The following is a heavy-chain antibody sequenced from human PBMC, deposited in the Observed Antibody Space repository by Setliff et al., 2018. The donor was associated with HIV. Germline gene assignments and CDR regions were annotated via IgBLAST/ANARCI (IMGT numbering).Heavy chain of an antibody. D-gene: IGHD6-25*01. J-gene: IGHJ4*02. Sequence: ASVKVSCKASGYTFVDDGITWVRQAPGQGLEWMGWIGAYNSDTKYAQKFQDRVTMTIDTSASTAYMELRSLTSDDTAMYYCSRDRSATWTPTTYWGQGTLVTVSS. CDR1: GYTFVDDG. V-gene: IGHV1-18*01. CDR2: IGAYNSDT. CDR3: SRDRSATWTPTTY.